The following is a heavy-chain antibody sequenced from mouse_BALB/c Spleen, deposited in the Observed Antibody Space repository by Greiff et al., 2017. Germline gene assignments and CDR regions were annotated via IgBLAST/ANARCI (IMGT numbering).Heavy chain of an antibody. CDR1: GYTFTDYN. J-gene: IGHJ2*01. Sequence: EVQLQQSGPELVKPGASVKISCKASGYTFTDYNMHWVKQSHGKSLEWIGYIYPYNGGTGYNQKFKSKATLTVDNSSSTAYMELRSLTSEDSAVYYCARSWLPPYYFDYWGQGTTLTVSS. CDR2: IYPYNGGT. V-gene: IGHV1S29*02. D-gene: IGHD2-2*01. CDR3: ARSWLPPYYFDY.